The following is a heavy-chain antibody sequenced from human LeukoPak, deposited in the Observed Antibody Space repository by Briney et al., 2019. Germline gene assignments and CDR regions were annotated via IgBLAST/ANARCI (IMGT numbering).Heavy chain of an antibody. CDR1: GYTFTSYY. V-gene: IGHV1-46*01. CDR3: ARGQSRDMEQGDAFDI. D-gene: IGHD1-26*01. Sequence: ASVKVSCKASGYTFTSYYMHWVRQAPGQGLEWMGIINPSGGSTSYAQKFQGRVTMTRDRSTSTVYMELSSLRSEDTAVYYCARGQSRDMEQGDAFDIWGQGTMVTVSS. CDR2: INPSGGST. J-gene: IGHJ3*02.